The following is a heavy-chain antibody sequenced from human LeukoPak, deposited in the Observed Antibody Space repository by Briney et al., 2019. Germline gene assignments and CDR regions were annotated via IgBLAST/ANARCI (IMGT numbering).Heavy chain of an antibody. D-gene: IGHD2-21*01. J-gene: IGHJ4*02. V-gene: IGHV3-23*01. CDR3: ARGVMAARPYYFDY. Sequence: GGSLRLSCAASGFSFGSHPMNWVRQAPGKGLEWVSGITGSGDYTYYIDSVQGRFTISRDNSKNMLFLQMNSLRAEDTAVYYCARGVMAARPYYFDYWGRGILVTVSS. CDR2: ITGSGDYT. CDR1: GFSFGSHP.